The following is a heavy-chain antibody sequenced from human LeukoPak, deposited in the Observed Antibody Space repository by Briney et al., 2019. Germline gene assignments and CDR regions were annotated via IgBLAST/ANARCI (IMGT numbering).Heavy chain of an antibody. CDR3: ARHGVTRWYFDL. D-gene: IGHD2-8*01. V-gene: IGHV4-59*08. J-gene: IGHJ2*01. Sequence: PSETLSLTCTVSGGSLSSYYWSWIRQPPGKGLEWIGYTYHSGTTNYDSSLKSRVTMSLDTSRSQLSLNLTSVTAADTAVYYCARHGVTRWYFDLWGRGTLVTVSS. CDR2: TYHSGTT. CDR1: GGSLSSYY.